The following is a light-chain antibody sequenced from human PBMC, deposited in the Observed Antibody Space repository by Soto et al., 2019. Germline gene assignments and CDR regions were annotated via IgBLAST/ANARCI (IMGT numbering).Light chain of an antibody. CDR3: QTWGTGIGV. CDR2: LNSDGSH. J-gene: IGLJ1*01. Sequence: QPVLTQSPSASASLGASVKLTCTLSSGHSSYAIAWHRQQPEKGPRYLMKLNSDGSHSKGDGIPDRFSGSSSGAERYLTISSLQSEDEADYYCQTWGTGIGVFGTGTKVTVL. V-gene: IGLV4-69*01. CDR1: SGHSSYA.